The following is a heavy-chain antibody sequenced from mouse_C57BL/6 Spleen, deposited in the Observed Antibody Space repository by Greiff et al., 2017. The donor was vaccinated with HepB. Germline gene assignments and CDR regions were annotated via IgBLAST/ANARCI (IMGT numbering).Heavy chain of an antibody. Sequence: QVQLQQPGAELVKPGASVKLSCKASGYTFTSYWMHWVKQRPGQGLEWIGMIHPNSGSTNYNEKFKSKATLTVDKSSSTAYMQLSSLTSEDSAVYYCASLRNWDGDYFDYWGQGTTLTVSS. CDR1: GYTFTSYW. CDR2: IHPNSGST. CDR3: ASLRNWDGDYFDY. V-gene: IGHV1-64*01. J-gene: IGHJ2*01. D-gene: IGHD4-1*01.